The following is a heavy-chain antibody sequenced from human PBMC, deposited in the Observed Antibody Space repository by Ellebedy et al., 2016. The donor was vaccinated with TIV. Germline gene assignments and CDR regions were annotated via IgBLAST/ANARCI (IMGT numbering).Heavy chain of an antibody. J-gene: IGHJ2*01. CDR3: AKDPYYGSGYFNL. Sequence: GESLKISXAASGSTFSTYSVNWVRKAPGKGLEWVSSISGRGIKTYYEDSVKGRFTISRDNSNNTLYLQMNRLRAEDTAIYYCAKDPYYGSGYFNLWGRGTLVTVSS. CDR1: GSTFSTYS. V-gene: IGHV3-23*01. D-gene: IGHD3-10*01. CDR2: ISGRGIKT.